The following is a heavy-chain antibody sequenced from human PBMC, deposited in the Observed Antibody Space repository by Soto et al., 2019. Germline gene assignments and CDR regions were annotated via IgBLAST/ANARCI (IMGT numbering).Heavy chain of an antibody. V-gene: IGHV3-21*01. Sequence: GGSLRLSCEASGFTFSRVSVNWVRQVPGKGLEWVASISSGSSDTWYADSVKGRFIISRDNAQNSLFLQMNTLRPEDTAMYYCARVACWGPGTQVTVSS. CDR1: GFTFSRVS. J-gene: IGHJ4*02. CDR3: ARVAC. CDR2: ISSGSSDT.